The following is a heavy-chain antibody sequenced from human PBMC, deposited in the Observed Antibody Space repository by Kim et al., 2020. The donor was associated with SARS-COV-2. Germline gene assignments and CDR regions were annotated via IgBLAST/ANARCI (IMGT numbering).Heavy chain of an antibody. CDR1: GFTFSSYG. V-gene: IGHV3-33*06. CDR3: ANGGSSSSWAHLY. CDR2: IWYDGSKK. Sequence: GGSLRLSCAASGFTFSSYGMHWVRQAPGKGLELVAVIWYDGSKKYYVDSVKGRFTISRDNSKNTLYLQMNSLRSEDTAVYYCANGGSSSSWAHLYWGQGTLVTVSS. J-gene: IGHJ4*02. D-gene: IGHD2-2*01.